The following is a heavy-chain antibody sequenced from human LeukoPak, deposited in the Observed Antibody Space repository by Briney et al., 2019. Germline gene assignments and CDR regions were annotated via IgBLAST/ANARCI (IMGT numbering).Heavy chain of an antibody. CDR2: IGSRGSTI. Sequence: PGGSLRLSCAASGFTFSDYYMAWIRQAPGKGLEWVSYIGSRGSTIYYADSVKGRFTISRDNAKNSLSLQMNSLRAEDTAVYYCARVVSSTSSWWFDPWGQGTLVTVSS. V-gene: IGHV3-11*01. J-gene: IGHJ5*02. D-gene: IGHD2-2*01. CDR3: ARVVSSTSSWWFDP. CDR1: GFTFSDYY.